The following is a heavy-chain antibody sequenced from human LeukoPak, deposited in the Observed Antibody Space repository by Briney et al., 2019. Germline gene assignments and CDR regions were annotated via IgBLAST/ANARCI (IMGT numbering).Heavy chain of an antibody. Sequence: PSETLSLTCTVSGGSISSSSYYWGWIRQPPGKGLEWIGRIYYSGSTYYNPSLKSRVTISVDTSKNQFSLKLSSVTAADTAVYYCARGGRRNRAFDIWGQGTMVTVSS. D-gene: IGHD1-14*01. CDR3: ARGGRRNRAFDI. V-gene: IGHV4-39*07. CDR2: IYYSGST. CDR1: GGSISSSSYY. J-gene: IGHJ3*02.